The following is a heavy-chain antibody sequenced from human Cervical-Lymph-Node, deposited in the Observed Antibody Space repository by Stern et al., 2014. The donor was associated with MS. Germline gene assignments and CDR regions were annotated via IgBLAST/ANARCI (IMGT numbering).Heavy chain of an antibody. V-gene: IGHV4-61*02. J-gene: IGHJ6*02. CDR1: GGFISSGSYY. D-gene: IGHD3-9*01. Sequence: QVQLQESGPGLVKPSQTLSLTCTVSGGFISSGSYYWSWIRQPAGKGLEWIGRIYTSGSTNYNPSHKVRVTISLDASKTQFSLMLSSVPAADTAVYYCARDCRLRYFDNYGMDVWGQGTTVTVSS. CDR2: IYTSGST. CDR3: ARDCRLRYFDNYGMDV.